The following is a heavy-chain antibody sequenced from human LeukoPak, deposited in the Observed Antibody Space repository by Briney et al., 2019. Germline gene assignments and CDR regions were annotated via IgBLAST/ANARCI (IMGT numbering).Heavy chain of an antibody. CDR1: GFMFSKYW. J-gene: IGHJ3*02. CDR2: IRGDGSVK. CDR3: SRDASYCYISRHYFDAFDI. D-gene: IGHD3-22*01. Sequence: GESLRLSCEASGFMFSKYWMTWVRQAPGKGLEWVANIRGDGSVKYLLDSVKGRFSISRDNAKNSLSLEMNNLRAEDTGVYHGSRDASYCYISRHYFDAFDIWGRGTMVTVSS. V-gene: IGHV3-7*01.